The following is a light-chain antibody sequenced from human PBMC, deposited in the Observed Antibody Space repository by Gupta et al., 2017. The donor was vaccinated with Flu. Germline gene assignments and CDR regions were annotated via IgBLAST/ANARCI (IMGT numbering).Light chain of an antibody. CDR3: QQYGSSPLT. Sequence: GERATPSCRASQSVSSSYLAWYQQKPGQAPRLLIYGASSRATGIPDRFSGSGSGTDFTLTISRLEPEDFAVYYCQQYGSSPLTFGGGTKVEI. CDR2: GAS. CDR1: QSVSSSY. V-gene: IGKV3-20*01. J-gene: IGKJ4*01.